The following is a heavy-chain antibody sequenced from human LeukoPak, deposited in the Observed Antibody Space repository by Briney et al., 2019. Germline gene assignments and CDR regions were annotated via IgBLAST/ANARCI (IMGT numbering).Heavy chain of an antibody. V-gene: IGHV3-30-3*01. J-gene: IGHJ6*03. D-gene: IGHD2-21*01. CDR1: GFTFSSYA. Sequence: GGSLRLSCAASGFTFSSYAMHWVRQAPGKGLEWVAVISYDGSNKYYADSVKGRFTISRDNSKNTLYLQMNSLRAEDTAVYYCAREDTLWVGIYYYYYMDVWGKGTTVTVSS. CDR2: ISYDGSNK. CDR3: AREDTLWVGIYYYYYMDV.